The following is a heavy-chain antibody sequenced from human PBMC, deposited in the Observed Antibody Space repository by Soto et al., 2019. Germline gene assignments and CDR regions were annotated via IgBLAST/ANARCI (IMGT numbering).Heavy chain of an antibody. CDR3: ARDQGSMVTAGYYYYYMDA. D-gene: IGHD5-18*01. CDR1: GGTFSSYT. V-gene: IGHV1-69*08. Sequence: QVQLVQSGAEVKKPGSSVKVSCKASGGTFSSYTISWVRQAPGQGLEWMGRIIPILGIANYAQKFQGRVTITADKSTSTAYMELSSLRSEDTAVYYCARDQGSMVTAGYYYYYMDAWGKGTTVTVSS. CDR2: IIPILGIA. J-gene: IGHJ6*03.